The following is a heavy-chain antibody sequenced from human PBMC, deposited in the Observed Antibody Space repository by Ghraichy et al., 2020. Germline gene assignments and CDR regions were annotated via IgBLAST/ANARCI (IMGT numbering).Heavy chain of an antibody. CDR1: GFTFSSYG. J-gene: IGHJ4*02. V-gene: IGHV3-33*01. Sequence: GGSLRLSCAASGFTFSSYGMHWVRQAPGKGLEWVAVIWYDGSNKYYADSVKGRFTISRDNSKNTLYLQMNSLRAEDTAVYYCARDRRDGDYDLDYWGQGTLVTVSS. CDR3: ARDRRDGDYDLDY. CDR2: IWYDGSNK. D-gene: IGHD4-17*01.